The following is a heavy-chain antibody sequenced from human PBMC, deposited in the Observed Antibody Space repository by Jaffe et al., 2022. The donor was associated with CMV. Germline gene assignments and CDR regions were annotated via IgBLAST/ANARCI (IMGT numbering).Heavy chain of an antibody. Sequence: EVHLVESGGGLAQPGGSLRLTCVASGFTFSSYVMSWVRQAPGKGLEWVSSISGSGGLTNYADSVKGRFTISRDNSKNTLSLQMNSLRAEDMAVYYCAKDLEWVHRSGWRQYYFDHWGQGTLVTVPS. D-gene: IGHD6-19*01. CDR3: AKDLEWVHRSGWRQYYFDH. J-gene: IGHJ4*02. CDR1: GFTFSSYV. CDR2: ISGSGGLT. V-gene: IGHV3-23*04.